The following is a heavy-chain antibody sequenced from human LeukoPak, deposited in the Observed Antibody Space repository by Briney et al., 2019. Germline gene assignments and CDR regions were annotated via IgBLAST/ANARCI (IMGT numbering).Heavy chain of an antibody. CDR1: GFTFRSYG. D-gene: IGHD6-19*01. Sequence: GGSLRLSCAASGFTFRSYGLHWFRQAPGRGLEWVAFIRYDGSNKYYADSVKGRFTISRDNSKNMLYLQMNSLRVEDTAVYYCAKEHSSGWYYFDYWGQGTLVTVSS. CDR2: IRYDGSNK. V-gene: IGHV3-30*02. J-gene: IGHJ4*02. CDR3: AKEHSSGWYYFDY.